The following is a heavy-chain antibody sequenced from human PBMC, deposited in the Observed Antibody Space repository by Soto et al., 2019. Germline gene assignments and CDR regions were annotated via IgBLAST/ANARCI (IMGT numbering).Heavy chain of an antibody. J-gene: IGHJ6*02. V-gene: IGHV6-1*01. D-gene: IGHD5-12*01. CDR1: GDSVSSNSAA. CDR3: ARDERGYSGYDPVNHYYYYGMDV. CDR2: TYYRSKWYN. Sequence: SQTLSLTCAISGDSVSSNSAAWNWIRQSPSRGLEWLGRTYYRSKWYNDYAVSVKSRITINPDTSKNQFSLQLSSVTPEDTAVYYCARDERGYSGYDPVNHYYYYGMDVWGQGTTVTVSS.